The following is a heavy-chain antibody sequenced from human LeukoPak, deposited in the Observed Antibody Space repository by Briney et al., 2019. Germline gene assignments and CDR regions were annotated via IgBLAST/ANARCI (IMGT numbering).Heavy chain of an antibody. V-gene: IGHV1-2*02. CDR1: GYTFTGYY. CDR2: INPNSGGT. Sequence: EASVKVSCKASGYTFTGYYMHWVRQPPGQGLEWMGWINPNSGGTNYAQKFQGRVTMTRDTSISTAYMELSRLTSDDTAIYYCARKDYFDYWGQGTLVTVSS. CDR3: ARKDYFDY. J-gene: IGHJ4*02.